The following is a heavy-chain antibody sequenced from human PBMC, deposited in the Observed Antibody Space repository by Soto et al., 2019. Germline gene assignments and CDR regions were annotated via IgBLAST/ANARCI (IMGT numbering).Heavy chain of an antibody. CDR2: ISWDGGST. V-gene: IGHV3-43*01. D-gene: IGHD6-13*01. CDR3: AKDMNAAAGRVGYYYGMDV. CDR1: GFTFDDYT. Sequence: EVQLVESGGVVVQPGGSLRLSCAASGFTFDDYTMHWVRQAPGKGLEWVSLISWDGGSTYYADSVKGRFTISRDNSKNSLYLQMNSLRTEDTALYYCAKDMNAAAGRVGYYYGMDVWGQGTTVTVSS. J-gene: IGHJ6*02.